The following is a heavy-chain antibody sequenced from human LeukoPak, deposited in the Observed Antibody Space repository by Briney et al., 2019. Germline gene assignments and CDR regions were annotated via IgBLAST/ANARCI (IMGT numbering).Heavy chain of an antibody. Sequence: GGSLRLSCAASGFTFSSYGMHWVRQAPGKGLEWVAVISYDGSNKYYADSVKGRFTISRDNSKNTLYLQMNSLRAEDTAVYYCAKMGGYGGNDFDYWGQGTLVTVSS. J-gene: IGHJ4*02. CDR1: GFTFSSYG. CDR2: ISYDGSNK. D-gene: IGHD4-23*01. CDR3: AKMGGYGGNDFDY. V-gene: IGHV3-30*18.